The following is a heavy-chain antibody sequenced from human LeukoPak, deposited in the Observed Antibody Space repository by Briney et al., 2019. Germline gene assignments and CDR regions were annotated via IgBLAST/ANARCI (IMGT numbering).Heavy chain of an antibody. CDR2: INHSGST. CDR3: ARRPNSATTVRGVIRWFDP. Sequence: SETLSLTCAVYGGSFSGYYWSWIRQPPGKGLEWIGEINHSGSTNYNPSLKSRVTISVDTSKNQFSLKLSSVTAADTAVYYCARRPNSATTVRGVIRWFDPWGQGTLVTVSS. D-gene: IGHD3-10*01. CDR1: GGSFSGYY. V-gene: IGHV4-34*01. J-gene: IGHJ5*02.